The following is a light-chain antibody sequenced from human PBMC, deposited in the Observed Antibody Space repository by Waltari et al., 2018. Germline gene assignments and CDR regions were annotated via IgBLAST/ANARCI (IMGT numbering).Light chain of an antibody. CDR1: QSVSRT. V-gene: IGKV3-20*01. Sequence: EIVLTQSPASLSLSPGDRATLSCRARQSVSRTLAWYQQRPGQAPRLLIYDASSRATDIPDRFSGSGSGTDFSLNISRLEPEDFAVYYCQKYVTRPATFGQGTKVEVK. CDR3: QKYVTRPAT. CDR2: DAS. J-gene: IGKJ1*01.